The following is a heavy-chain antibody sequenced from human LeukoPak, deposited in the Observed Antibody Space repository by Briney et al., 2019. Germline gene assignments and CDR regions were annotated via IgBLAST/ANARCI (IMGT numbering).Heavy chain of an antibody. CDR1: GGSFSGYY. J-gene: IGHJ6*03. V-gene: IGHV4-34*01. CDR2: INHSGST. D-gene: IGHD3-3*01. Sequence: SETLSLTCAVYGGSFSGYYWNWIRQPPGKGLEWIGEINHSGSTNYNPSLKSRVTISVDTSKNQFSLKLSSVTAADTAVYYCAKGSKEVLFTRDHYMDVWGKGTTVTISS. CDR3: AKGSKEVLFTRDHYMDV.